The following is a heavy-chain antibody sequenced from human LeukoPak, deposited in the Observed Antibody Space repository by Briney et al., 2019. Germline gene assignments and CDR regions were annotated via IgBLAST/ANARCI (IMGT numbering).Heavy chain of an antibody. Sequence: LXLXXXASXXXXXXYWMTWVRQAXGXGVEWVANIKQDGSKKSYVDSVKGRFTISRDNAKNSLYLQMNSLRAEDTAIYYCTRVGYIDEGIDYWGQGTLVTVSS. D-gene: IGHD5-24*01. CDR2: IKQDGSKK. CDR3: TRVGYIDEGIDY. J-gene: IGHJ4*02. CDR1: XXXXXXYW. V-gene: IGHV3-7*04.